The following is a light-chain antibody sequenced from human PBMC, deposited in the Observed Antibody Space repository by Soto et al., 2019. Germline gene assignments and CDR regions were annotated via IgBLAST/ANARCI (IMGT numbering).Light chain of an antibody. CDR1: SSDVGGYNY. CDR2: EVS. CDR3: SSYTISSTLGV. J-gene: IGLJ1*01. Sequence: QSALTQPASVSGSPGQSITISCTGASSDVGGYNYVSWYQQHPGKAPKLMIYEVSNRPSGVSNRFSGSKSGNTASLTISGLQAEDEADYYSSSYTISSTLGVFGTGTKLTVL. V-gene: IGLV2-14*01.